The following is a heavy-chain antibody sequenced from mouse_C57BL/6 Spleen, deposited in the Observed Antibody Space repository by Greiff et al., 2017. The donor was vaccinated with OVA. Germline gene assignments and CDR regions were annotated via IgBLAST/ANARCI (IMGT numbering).Heavy chain of an antibody. CDR3: AREDYYGSMDY. CDR2: IYPSDSET. J-gene: IGHJ4*01. V-gene: IGHV1-61*01. D-gene: IGHD1-1*01. Sequence: VKLQQPGAELVRPGSSVKLSCKASGYTFTSYWMDWVKQRPGQGLEWIGNIYPSDSETHYNQKFKDKATLTVDKSSSTAYMQLSSLTSEDSAVYYCAREDYYGSMDYWGQGTSVTVSS. CDR1: GYTFTSYW.